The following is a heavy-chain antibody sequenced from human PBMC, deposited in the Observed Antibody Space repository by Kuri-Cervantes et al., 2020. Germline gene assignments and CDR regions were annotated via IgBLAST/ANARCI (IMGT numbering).Heavy chain of an antibody. CDR2: IYYSGST. Sequence: GSLRLSCTVSGGSISSGSYYWSWIRQPAGKGLEWIGYIYYSGSTNYNPSLKSRVTISVDTSKNQFSLKLSSVTAADTAVYYCARTVDSSGYYFNWFDPWGQGTLVTVSS. V-gene: IGHV4-61*10. J-gene: IGHJ5*02. CDR3: ARTVDSSGYYFNWFDP. CDR1: GGSISSGSYY. D-gene: IGHD3-22*01.